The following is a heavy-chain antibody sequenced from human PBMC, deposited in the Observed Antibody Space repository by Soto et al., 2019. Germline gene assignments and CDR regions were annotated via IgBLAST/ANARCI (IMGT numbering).Heavy chain of an antibody. J-gene: IGHJ6*02. D-gene: IGHD4-4*01. CDR1: GYTFTSYY. CDR3: ASQAPSHSDYNGYYYYYYGMDA. CDR2: INPSGGST. Sequence: QVQLVQSGAEVKKPGASVKVSCKASGYTFTSYYMHWVRQAPGQGLEWMGIINPSGGSTSYAQKFQGRVTMTRDTSTSTVYMELSSLRSEDTAVYYCASQAPSHSDYNGYYYYYYGMDAWGQGTTVTVSS. V-gene: IGHV1-46*01.